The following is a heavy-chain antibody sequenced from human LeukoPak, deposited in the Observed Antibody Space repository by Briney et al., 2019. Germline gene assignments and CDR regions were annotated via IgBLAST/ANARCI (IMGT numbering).Heavy chain of an antibody. J-gene: IGHJ3*02. D-gene: IGHD3-9*01. Sequence: GGSLRLSCAASGFTFSSYAMSWVRQTPGEGLEWVAFIHYDGSYKNYADSVKGRFTISRDNSKNTLYLQMNSLRAEDTAVYYCAKVSSVRYFDWGLGDDAFDIWGQGTMVTVSS. CDR3: AKVSSVRYFDWGLGDDAFDI. CDR1: GFTFSSYA. CDR2: IHYDGSYK. V-gene: IGHV3-30*02.